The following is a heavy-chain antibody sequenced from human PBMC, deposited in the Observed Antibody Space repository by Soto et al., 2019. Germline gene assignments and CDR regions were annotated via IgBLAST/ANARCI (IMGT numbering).Heavy chain of an antibody. J-gene: IGHJ4*02. CDR1: GGSIGSYY. Sequence: SETLSLTCPVSGGSIGSYYWSWIRQPPGKGLEWIGYIYYSGSTNYNPSLKSRVTISVDTSKNQFSLKLSSVTAADTAVYYCARDPYGDYSYFDYWGQGTLVTVSS. CDR2: IYYSGST. V-gene: IGHV4-59*01. CDR3: ARDPYGDYSYFDY. D-gene: IGHD4-17*01.